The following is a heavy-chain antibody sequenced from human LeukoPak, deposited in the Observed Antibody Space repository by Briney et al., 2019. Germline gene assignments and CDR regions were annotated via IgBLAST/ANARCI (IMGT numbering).Heavy chain of an antibody. CDR3: AREIGGILVFDY. J-gene: IGHJ4*02. V-gene: IGHV1-2*02. CDR2: INPNSGDS. D-gene: IGHD5-18*01. CDR1: GYIFMNYV. Sequence: ASVKVSCKTSGYIFMNYVVTWVRQPPGQGVEWLGWINPNSGDSHHAQKFQGRVTMTRDTSISTAYMELSRLRSGDTAVYYCAREIGGILVFDYWGQGTLVTVSS.